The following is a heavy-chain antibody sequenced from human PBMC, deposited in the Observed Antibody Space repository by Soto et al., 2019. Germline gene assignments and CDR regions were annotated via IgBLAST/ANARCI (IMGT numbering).Heavy chain of an antibody. Sequence: EVQLVESGGGLVKPGGSLRLSCAASGFSLSDYSMNWIRQAPGKGLEWVASISSSSSFIHYAESMKGRFTISRDNAKNSLYLQMNSGSAEDTAVYYCAGSSDDGRDNWGQGTLVTVSS. CDR1: GFSLSDYS. V-gene: IGHV3-21*01. D-gene: IGHD1-26*01. CDR3: AGSSDDGRDN. CDR2: ISSSSSFI. J-gene: IGHJ4*02.